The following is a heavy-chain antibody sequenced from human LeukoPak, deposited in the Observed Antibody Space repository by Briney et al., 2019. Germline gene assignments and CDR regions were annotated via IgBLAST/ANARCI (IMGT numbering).Heavy chain of an antibody. D-gene: IGHD3-22*01. V-gene: IGHV4-39*01. J-gene: IGHJ4*02. CDR3: GRRRDYDRSGYHAFDY. CDR1: GGSISGSSYY. CDR2: IDYSGST. Sequence: KPSETLSLTCTVSGGSISGSSYYWDWIRQPPGKGLEWIGSIDYSGSTYYNPSVKSRVTMSVDPSKNQFSLKLSSVTAADTAVYYCGRRRDYDRSGYHAFDYWGQGALVTVSS.